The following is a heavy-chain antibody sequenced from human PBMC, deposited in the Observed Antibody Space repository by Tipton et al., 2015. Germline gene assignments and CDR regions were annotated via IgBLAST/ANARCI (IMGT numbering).Heavy chain of an antibody. CDR2: ISHSGNT. CDR1: GYSISSGYY. Sequence: TLSLTCDVSGYSISSGYYWGWIRQPPGKGLEWIGSISHSGNTYYNPSLKSRVPMSRDTSKNQFSLKLTSVTAADTAVYYCACQDYDSLTRDDQTVDYWGQGTLVTVSS. V-gene: IGHV4-38-2*01. J-gene: IGHJ4*02. D-gene: IGHD3-9*01. CDR3: ACQDYDSLTRDDQTVDY.